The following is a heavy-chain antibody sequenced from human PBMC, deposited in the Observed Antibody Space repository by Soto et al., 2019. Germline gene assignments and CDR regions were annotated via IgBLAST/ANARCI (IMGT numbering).Heavy chain of an antibody. D-gene: IGHD5-12*01. CDR1: GGTFSSYT. CDR2: IIPILGIA. V-gene: IGHV1-69*08. CDR3: ARDGYSGYDLDGAFDI. J-gene: IGHJ3*02. Sequence: QVQLVQSGAEVKKPGSSVKVSCKASGGTFSSYTISWVRQAPGQGLEWMGRIIPILGIANYAQKFRGRVTITADKSTSTAYMELSSLRSEDTAVYYCARDGYSGYDLDGAFDIWGQGTMVTVSS.